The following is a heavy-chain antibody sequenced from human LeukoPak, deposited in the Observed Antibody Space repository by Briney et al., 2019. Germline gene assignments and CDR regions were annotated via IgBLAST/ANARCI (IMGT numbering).Heavy chain of an antibody. CDR3: ARDGGGTAVASIGFDY. CDR1: GGSISSYY. D-gene: IGHD6-19*01. J-gene: IGHJ4*02. CDR2: IHYSGST. V-gene: IGHV4-59*01. Sequence: KPSETLSLTCTVSGGSISSYYWSWIRQPPGQGLEWIGYIHYSGSTNYNPSLKSRLTISLDTFKNQFSLKLTSVTSADTAVYYCARDGGGTAVASIGFDYWGQGTLVSVSS.